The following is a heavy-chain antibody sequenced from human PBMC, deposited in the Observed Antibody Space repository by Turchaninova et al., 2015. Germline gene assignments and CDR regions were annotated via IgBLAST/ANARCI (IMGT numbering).Heavy chain of an antibody. CDR1: GFSFSGYG. CDR2: IRYDGSDK. V-gene: IGHV3-30*02. CDR3: ARDSTGYFFQN. D-gene: IGHD3-22*01. Sequence: QVQLVESGGGVVQPGGSLRLSCAASGFSFSGYGMYWVRQAPDKGLGWVALIRYDGSDKRYVDSVKGRFTISRDNSKNTLYLQMNSLRPEDSAVYYCARDSTGYFFQNWGQGTLVTVSS. J-gene: IGHJ1*01.